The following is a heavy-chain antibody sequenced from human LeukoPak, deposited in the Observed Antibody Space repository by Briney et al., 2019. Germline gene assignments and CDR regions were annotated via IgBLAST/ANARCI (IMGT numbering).Heavy chain of an antibody. CDR2: MSVDGGGT. CDR3: AKDSVGVAGPDY. D-gene: IGHD6-19*01. Sequence: GGSLRLSCAASGFTFSMYAMSWVRQAPGKGLEWVSVMSVDGGGTYYADSVKGRFTISRDNSKSTLYLQMNSLRAEDTAVYYCAKDSVGVAGPDYWGQGSLVTVSS. CDR1: GFTFSMYA. V-gene: IGHV3-23*01. J-gene: IGHJ4*02.